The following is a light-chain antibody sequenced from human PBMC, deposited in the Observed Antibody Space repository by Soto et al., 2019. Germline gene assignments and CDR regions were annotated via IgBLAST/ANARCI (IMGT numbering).Light chain of an antibody. Sequence: QSALTQPRSVSGSPGQTVTIYCSGTSSDVGYYDYVSWYQQHPGKAPKFMIYDVSKRPSGVPDRFSGSKSGNTTSLTISGLQVEDEAEYYCCSYVGRYSWVFGGGTKLTVL. CDR1: SSDVGYYDY. V-gene: IGLV2-11*01. J-gene: IGLJ3*02. CDR3: CSYVGRYSWV. CDR2: DVS.